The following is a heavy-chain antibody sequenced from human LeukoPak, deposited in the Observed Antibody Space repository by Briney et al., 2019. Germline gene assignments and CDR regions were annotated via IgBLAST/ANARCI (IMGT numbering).Heavy chain of an antibody. CDR3: TTVCGGDCYSGRLYSYYGLNV. V-gene: IGHV3-49*03. J-gene: IGHJ6*02. Sequence: PGGSLRLSCTASGLTFGDYAVTWIRQAPGKGLEWVGFIRSKPYGETTEYAASAKGRFTISRDASKSIAYLQMNSLKTEDTAIYYCTTVCGGDCYSGRLYSYYGLNVWGQGTTVTVSS. CDR1: GLTFGDYA. CDR2: IRSKPYGETT. D-gene: IGHD2-21*02.